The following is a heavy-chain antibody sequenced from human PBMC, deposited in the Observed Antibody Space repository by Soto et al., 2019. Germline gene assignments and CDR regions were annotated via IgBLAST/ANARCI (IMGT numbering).Heavy chain of an antibody. CDR3: ARRGRDDQPFDY. CDR1: GGSISSSSYY. CDR2: IYYSGNT. V-gene: IGHV4-39*01. Sequence: QLQLQESGPGLVKPSETLSLTCTVSGGSISSSSYYWGWIRQPPGKGLEWIGNIYYSGNTYYNPSLTRRVTMSVDTSKNRFSLKLSSVTAADTAVYSCARRGRDDQPFDYWGQGTLVTVSS. D-gene: IGHD1-26*01. J-gene: IGHJ4*02.